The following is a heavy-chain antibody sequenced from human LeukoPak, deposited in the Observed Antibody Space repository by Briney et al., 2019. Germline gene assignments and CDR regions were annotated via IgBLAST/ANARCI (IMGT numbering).Heavy chain of an antibody. CDR2: VHYSGST. Sequence: SETLSLTCTVSGGSISSYYWSWIRQPPGKGLEWIGYVHYSGSTYYNPSLKSRVTVSVDTSKNQFSLKVSSVTAADTAVYYCARRVGHSYGVTGAGAFDIWGQGTMVTVSS. CDR3: ARRVGHSYGVTGAGAFDI. V-gene: IGHV4-59*01. J-gene: IGHJ3*02. D-gene: IGHD5-18*01. CDR1: GGSISSYY.